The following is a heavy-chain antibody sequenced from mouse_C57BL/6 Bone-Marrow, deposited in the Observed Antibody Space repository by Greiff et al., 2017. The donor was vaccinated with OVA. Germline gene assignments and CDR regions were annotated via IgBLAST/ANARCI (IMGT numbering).Heavy chain of an antibody. V-gene: IGHV1-19*01. CDR3: ARSVIYYSGNARDY. D-gene: IGHD1-1*01. CDR2: INPYNGGT. Sequence: EVQLQQSGPVLVKPGASVKLSCKASGYTFTDYYMNWVKQSPGKSLEWIGVINPYNGGTSYNQKFKGKATLTVDKSSSTAYMELNSLTSEDSADYYCARSVIYYSGNARDYWGQGTSVT. J-gene: IGHJ4*01. CDR1: GYTFTDYY.